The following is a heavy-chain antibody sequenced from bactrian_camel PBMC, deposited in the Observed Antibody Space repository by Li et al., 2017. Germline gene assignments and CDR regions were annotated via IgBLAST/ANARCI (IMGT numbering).Heavy chain of an antibody. CDR2: ISTGNGDT. J-gene: IGHJ4*01. D-gene: IGHD1*01. CDR3: SAQRWGTLAIQNLVNVTSSPCGYNY. CDR1: GSTVRDNC. Sequence: HVQLVESGGGSVQAGGSLRLSCTNSGSTVRDNCMAWFRQAPGKEREEIAAISTGNGDTYYVDSVKGRFTISQDNAKDTLYLQMNSLKPEDTAVYYCSAQRWGTLAIQNLVNVTSSPCGYNYWAQGTQVTVS. V-gene: IGHV3S54*01.